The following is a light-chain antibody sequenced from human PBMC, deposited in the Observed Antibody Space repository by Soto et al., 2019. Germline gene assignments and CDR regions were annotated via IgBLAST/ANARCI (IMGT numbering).Light chain of an antibody. V-gene: IGLV1-47*01. Sequence: QSVLTQPPSASGTPGQRVTISCSGSSSNIGSNSVHWYQQLPGTAPKLLIYSNSQRPSGVPERISGSKSGTSASLAISGLRSEYEADYYCAAWDDSLSGVVFGGGTKVTVL. CDR3: AAWDDSLSGVV. CDR1: SSNIGSNS. J-gene: IGLJ2*01. CDR2: SNS.